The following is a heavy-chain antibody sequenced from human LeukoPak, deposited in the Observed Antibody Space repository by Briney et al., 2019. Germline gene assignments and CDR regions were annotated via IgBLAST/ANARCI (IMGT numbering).Heavy chain of an antibody. CDR1: GGSIDRSTYY. CDR2: INWNGGST. CDR3: ARVKYSGLWFGESYAFDI. D-gene: IGHD3-10*01. V-gene: IGHV3-20*04. Sequence: PSETLSLTCSVSGGSIDRSTYYWGWIRQAPGKGLEWVSGINWNGGSTGYADSVKGRFTISRDNAKNSLYLQMNSLRAEDTALYYCARVKYSGLWFGESYAFDIWGQGTMVTVSS. J-gene: IGHJ3*02.